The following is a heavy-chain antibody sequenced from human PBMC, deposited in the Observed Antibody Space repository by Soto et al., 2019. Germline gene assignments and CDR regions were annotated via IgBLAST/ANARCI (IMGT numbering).Heavy chain of an antibody. CDR3: ARDDVLCDGGRCYGVPLDV. Sequence: PGGSKRLSYTASGFTVGGKYVRWVRQATGKGLEWVSLIQSGGPTYYADSVKGRFTISRDTSENTVHLQMDSLRAEDTAVYYCARDDVLCDGGRCYGVPLDVWGKGITVTVSS. V-gene: IGHV3-66*01. D-gene: IGHD2-15*01. CDR1: GFTVGGKY. J-gene: IGHJ6*04. CDR2: IQSGGPT.